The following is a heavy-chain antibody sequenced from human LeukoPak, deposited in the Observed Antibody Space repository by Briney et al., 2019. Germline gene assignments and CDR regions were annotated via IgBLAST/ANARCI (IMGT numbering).Heavy chain of an antibody. CDR2: ISSSGSTI. V-gene: IGHV3-11*01. CDR1: GFTFSDYY. Sequence: PGGSLTLSCAASGFTFSDYYMSWIRQAPGKGLEWVSYISSSGSTIYYADSVKGRFTISRDNAKNSLYLQMNSLRAEDTAVYYCASHPYYGSGEGCYFDYWGQGTLVTVSS. D-gene: IGHD3-10*01. J-gene: IGHJ4*02. CDR3: ASHPYYGSGEGCYFDY.